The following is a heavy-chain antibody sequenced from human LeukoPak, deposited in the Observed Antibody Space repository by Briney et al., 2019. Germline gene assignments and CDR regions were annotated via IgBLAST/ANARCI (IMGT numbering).Heavy chain of an antibody. Sequence: GGSLRLSCAASGFTVSSNYMSWVRQAPGKGLEWVSVIYSGGSTYYADSVKGRFTISRDNAKNSLYLQMNSLRAEDTAVYYCARDRDPGYNDSSGYRRVNAFDIWGQGTMVTVSS. CDR2: IYSGGST. D-gene: IGHD3-22*01. J-gene: IGHJ3*02. CDR3: ARDRDPGYNDSSGYRRVNAFDI. V-gene: IGHV3-66*01. CDR1: GFTVSSNY.